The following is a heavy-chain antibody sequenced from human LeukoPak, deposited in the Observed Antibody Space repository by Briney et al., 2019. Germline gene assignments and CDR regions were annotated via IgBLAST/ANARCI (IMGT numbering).Heavy chain of an antibody. V-gene: IGHV4-59*01. CDR3: ASRPYSSGWFTIRD. D-gene: IGHD6-19*01. CDR1: GGSISRYY. CDR2: IT. Sequence: SETLSLTCTVSGGSISRYYWSWIRQPPGKGLEWIGYITNYNPSLKSRVTISVDTSKNQFSLKLSSVTAADTAVYYCASRPYSSGWFTIRDWGQGTLVTVSS. J-gene: IGHJ1*01.